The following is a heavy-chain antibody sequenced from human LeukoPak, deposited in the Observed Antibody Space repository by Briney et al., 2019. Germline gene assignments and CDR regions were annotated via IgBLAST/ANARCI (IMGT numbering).Heavy chain of an antibody. J-gene: IGHJ4*02. CDR2: ISWNSGSI. CDR1: GFTFDDYA. V-gene: IGHV3-9*01. CDR3: AKGSPYYYDSSGYYL. Sequence: ALRLSCAASGFTFDDYAMHWVRQAPGKGLEWVSGISWNSGSIGYADSVKGRFTISRDNAKNSLYLQMNSLRAEDTALYYCAKGSPYYYDSSGYYLWGQGTLVTVSS. D-gene: IGHD3-22*01.